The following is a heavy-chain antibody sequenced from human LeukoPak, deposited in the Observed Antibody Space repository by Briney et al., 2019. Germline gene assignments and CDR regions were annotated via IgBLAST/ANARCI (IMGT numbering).Heavy chain of an antibody. CDR3: ARVQYYDSSDYDS. Sequence: ASVKVSCKASGYTFTSYYMHWVRQAPGQGLEWMGIINPNGGSTSYAQRFQGRVTMTRDMSTSTVYVELSSLGSEDTAVYYCARVQYYDSSDYDSWGQGTLVTVSS. J-gene: IGHJ4*02. D-gene: IGHD3-22*01. CDR1: GYTFTSYY. V-gene: IGHV1-46*01. CDR2: INPNGGST.